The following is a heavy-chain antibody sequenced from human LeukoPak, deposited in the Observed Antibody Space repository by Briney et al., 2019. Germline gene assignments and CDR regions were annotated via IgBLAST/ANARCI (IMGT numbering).Heavy chain of an antibody. CDR2: INHSENT. V-gene: IGHV4-34*01. D-gene: IGHD6-19*01. J-gene: IGHJ4*02. CDR1: GGSFSGHY. Sequence: SETLSLTCAVYGGSFSGHYWSWIRQPPGKGLEWIGEINHSENTNYNPSLKSRVTLSVDMSKNQFSLKLSSVTAADTGVYYCARARGEVAVDYWGQGTLVTVSS. CDR3: ARARGEVAVDY.